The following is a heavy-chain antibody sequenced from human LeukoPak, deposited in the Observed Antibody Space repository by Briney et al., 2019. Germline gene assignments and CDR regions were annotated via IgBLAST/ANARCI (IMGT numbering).Heavy chain of an antibody. CDR2: INRDGSRT. CDR1: GFTFSSNW. V-gene: IGHV3-74*01. Sequence: GGSLRLSCAASGFTFSSNWIHWVRQAPGKGLVWVSRINRDGSRTSYADSVKGRFAISRDNAKNTVYLQMNSLRGEDAAVYYCARGNLDGFDIWGQGTMVTVSS. J-gene: IGHJ3*02. CDR3: ARGNLDGFDI.